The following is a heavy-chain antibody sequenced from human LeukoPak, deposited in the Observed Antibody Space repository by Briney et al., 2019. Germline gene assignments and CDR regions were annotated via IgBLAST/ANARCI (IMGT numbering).Heavy chain of an antibody. CDR1: GGSFSGYY. Sequence: PSETLSLTCAVYGGSFSGYYWGWIRQPPGKGLEWIGSIYHSGSTYYNPSLKSRVTISVDTSKNQFSLKLSSVTAADTAVYYCARGDSSDWRLDYWGQGTLVTVSS. J-gene: IGHJ4*02. V-gene: IGHV4-38-2*01. D-gene: IGHD6-19*01. CDR2: IYHSGST. CDR3: ARGDSSDWRLDY.